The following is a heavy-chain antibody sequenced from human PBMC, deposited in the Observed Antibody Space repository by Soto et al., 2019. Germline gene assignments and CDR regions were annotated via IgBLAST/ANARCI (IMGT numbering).Heavy chain of an antibody. D-gene: IGHD2-2*01. CDR2: TRNKANSYTT. V-gene: IGHV3-72*01. Sequence: GSLRLSCAASGFTFSDHYMDWVRQAPGKGLEWVGRTRNKANSYTTECAASVRGRFTISRDDSKNSLYLQMNSLKTEDTAVYYCARVSCSSTSCYVGDYWGQGTLVTVSS. J-gene: IGHJ4*02. CDR1: GFTFSDHY. CDR3: ARVSCSSTSCYVGDY.